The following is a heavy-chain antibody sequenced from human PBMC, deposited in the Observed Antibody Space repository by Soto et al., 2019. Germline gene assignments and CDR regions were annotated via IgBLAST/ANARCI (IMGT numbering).Heavy chain of an antibody. D-gene: IGHD3-3*01. V-gene: IGHV3-33*03. Sequence: GGSLRLSCAASGFSFSSFGMHWVRQAPGKGLEWAAIIWYDGSLEYYADSVKGRFTISRDNSKNTLYLQMNSLRVEDTAVYYCAKPSYDFWSGYYHPFDYWGQGTLVTVSS. J-gene: IGHJ4*02. CDR2: IWYDGSLE. CDR3: AKPSYDFWSGYYHPFDY. CDR1: GFSFSSFG.